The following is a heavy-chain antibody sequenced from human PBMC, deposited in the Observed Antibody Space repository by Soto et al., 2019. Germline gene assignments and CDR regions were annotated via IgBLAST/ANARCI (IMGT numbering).Heavy chain of an antibody. CDR3: TRDIAARYYYYGMDV. CDR1: GFTFGDYA. D-gene: IGHD6-6*01. V-gene: IGHV3-49*03. J-gene: IGHJ6*02. CDR2: IRSKAYGGTT. Sequence: HPGGSLRLSCTASGFTFGDYAMSWFRQAPGKXLEWVGFIRSKAYGGTTEYAASVKGRFTISRDDSKSIAYLQMNSLKTEDTAVYYCTRDIAARYYYYGMDVWGQGTTVTVSS.